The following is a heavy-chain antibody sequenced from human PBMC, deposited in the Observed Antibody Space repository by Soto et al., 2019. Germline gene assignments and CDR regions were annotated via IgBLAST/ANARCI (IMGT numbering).Heavy chain of an antibody. J-gene: IGHJ6*02. CDR2: LSRGDER. Sequence: QVQLQESGPGLVKPSETLSLTCTVSGAPITTTKWWAWVRLPPGKGLEWIGELSRGDERSSNPSLEGRFTTSPDKSSIHHSLKLTSVTAADTAMHYCATHTISSPWGVWGRGTSVTVSS. CDR1: GAPITTTKW. CDR3: ATHTISSPWGV. D-gene: IGHD7-27*01. V-gene: IGHV4-4*02.